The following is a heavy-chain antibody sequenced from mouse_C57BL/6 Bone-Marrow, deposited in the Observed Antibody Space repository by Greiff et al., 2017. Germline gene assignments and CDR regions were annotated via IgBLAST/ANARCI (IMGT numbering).Heavy chain of an antibody. J-gene: IGHJ3*01. CDR2: IDPENGDT. CDR3: TTTQKRGVTTRFAY. Sequence: EVKLMESGAELVRPGASVKLSCTASGFNIKDDYMHWVKQRPEQGLEWIGWIDPENGDTEYASKFQGKATITADTSSNTAYLQLSSLTSEDTAVYYCTTTQKRGVTTRFAYWGQGTLVTVSA. D-gene: IGHD2-2*01. V-gene: IGHV14-4*01. CDR1: GFNIKDDY.